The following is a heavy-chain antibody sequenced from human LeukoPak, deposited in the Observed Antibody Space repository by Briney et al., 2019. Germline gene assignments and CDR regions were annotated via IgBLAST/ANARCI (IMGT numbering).Heavy chain of an antibody. Sequence: GASVKVSCKASGYTFTTYGINWVRQAPGQGLEWMGWISAYNDNTKYAQNLQGRVTMATDTSTSTAYMELRSLRSDDTAAYYCARDRDSGSYFGSFDYWGQGTLVTVSS. CDR3: ARDRDSGSYFGSFDY. D-gene: IGHD1-26*01. V-gene: IGHV1-18*01. CDR2: ISAYNDNT. CDR1: GYTFTTYG. J-gene: IGHJ4*02.